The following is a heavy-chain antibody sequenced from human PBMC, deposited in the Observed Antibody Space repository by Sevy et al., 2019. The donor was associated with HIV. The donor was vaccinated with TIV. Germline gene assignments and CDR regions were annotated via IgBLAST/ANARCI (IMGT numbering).Heavy chain of an antibody. V-gene: IGHV3-7*01. CDR3: AHETFGRFES. CDR1: GFTFSANW. J-gene: IGHJ4*02. Sequence: GGSLRPSCAASGFTFSANWMNWVRQAPGKGLEWVAKIKADGSDKHYVDSVEGRFTISRDNAKNLLFLQMNSLRVEDTAVYYCAHETFGRFESWGQGTLVTVSS. CDR2: IKADGSDK. D-gene: IGHD3-16*01.